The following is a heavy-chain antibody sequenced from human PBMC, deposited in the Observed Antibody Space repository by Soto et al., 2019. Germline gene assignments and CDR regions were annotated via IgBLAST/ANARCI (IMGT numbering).Heavy chain of an antibody. CDR1: GGSISSGDNY. D-gene: IGHD3-3*01. Sequence: LSLTCSVSGGSISSGDNYWSWIRQPPGKGLEFIGYIYHSGHKYYNPSLKSRVAISVDTSKNQFSLKLSSVTAADTAMYYCARVIWSGSFRRAFDFWGQGTLVTVSS. CDR3: ARVIWSGSFRRAFDF. J-gene: IGHJ3*01. CDR2: IYHSGHK. V-gene: IGHV4-30-4*01.